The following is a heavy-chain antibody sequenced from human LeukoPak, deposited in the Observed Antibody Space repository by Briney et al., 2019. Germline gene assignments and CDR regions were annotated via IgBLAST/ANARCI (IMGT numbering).Heavy chain of an antibody. Sequence: SETLSLTCAVYDGSFSGYYWSWIRQPPGKGLEWIGEINHSGSTNYNPSLKSRVTISVDTSKNQFSLKLSSVTAADTAVYYCARAADYDYVWGSYRSYYYYYYMDVWGKGTTVTVSS. D-gene: IGHD3-16*02. V-gene: IGHV4-34*01. CDR2: INHSGST. CDR1: DGSFSGYY. J-gene: IGHJ6*03. CDR3: ARAADYDYVWGSYRSYYYYYYMDV.